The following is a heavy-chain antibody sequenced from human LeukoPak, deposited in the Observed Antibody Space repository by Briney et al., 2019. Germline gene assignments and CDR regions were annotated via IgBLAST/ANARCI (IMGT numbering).Heavy chain of an antibody. CDR2: IYYSGST. J-gene: IGHJ1*01. V-gene: IGHV4-39*01. CDR3: AGKLGYCSGGSCYPAH. Sequence: PSETLSLTCTVSGGSLSSSSYYWGGLRQPPGTGREWVGSIYYSGSTYYHPSLQSRVTISVDTSKNQVSLKLSSVTAADTAVYYCAGKLGYCSGGSCYPAHWGRGTLVTVSS. CDR1: GGSLSSSSYY. D-gene: IGHD2-15*01.